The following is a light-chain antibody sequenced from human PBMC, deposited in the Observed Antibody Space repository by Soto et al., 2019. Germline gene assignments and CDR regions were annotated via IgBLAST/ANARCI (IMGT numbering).Light chain of an antibody. J-gene: IGKJ1*01. CDR1: QTISNY. Sequence: DIPMTQSPSSLSASVGDRVTITCRASQTISNYLNWFQQKPGKAPKLLIYAASSLQSGVPSRFSGSGSATDFTLTVSSLQPEDFATYFCQQSYSTPWTFGHGTKVEIK. V-gene: IGKV1-39*01. CDR3: QQSYSTPWT. CDR2: AAS.